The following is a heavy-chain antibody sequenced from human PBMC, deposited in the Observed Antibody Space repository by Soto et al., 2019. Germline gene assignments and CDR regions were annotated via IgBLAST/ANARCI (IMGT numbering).Heavy chain of an antibody. J-gene: IGHJ6*02. V-gene: IGHV1-69*04. Sequence: ASVKVSCKASGGTFSSYTISCVRQAPGQGLEWMGRIIPILGIANYAQKFQGRVTITADKSTSTAYMELSSLRSEDTAVYYCARDLRHQRKAKRDYYYYGLDVWGQGTTVTVSS. CDR2: IIPILGIA. CDR3: ARDLRHQRKAKRDYYYYGLDV. CDR1: GGTFSSYT.